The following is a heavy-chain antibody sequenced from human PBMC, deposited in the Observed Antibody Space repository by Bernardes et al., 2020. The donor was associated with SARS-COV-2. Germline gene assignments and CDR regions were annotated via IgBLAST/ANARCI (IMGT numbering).Heavy chain of an antibody. D-gene: IGHD3-3*01. Sequence: SETLSLTCTVSGGSISSGGYYWSWIRQHPGKGLEWIGYTYYSGSTYYNPSLKSRVTISVDTSKNQFSLKLSSVTAADTAVYYCARGGTIFGVVIRPPDYWGQGTLVTVSS. CDR1: GGSISSGGYY. V-gene: IGHV4-31*03. CDR3: ARGGTIFGVVIRPPDY. J-gene: IGHJ4*02. CDR2: TYYSGST.